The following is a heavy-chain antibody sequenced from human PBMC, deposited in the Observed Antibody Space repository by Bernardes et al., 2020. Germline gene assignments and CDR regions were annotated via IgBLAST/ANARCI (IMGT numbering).Heavy chain of an antibody. V-gene: IGHV4-39*01. J-gene: IGHJ6*02. CDR3: ASAPWSITIFGVVIRYVMDV. Sequence: SEPLSLTCTVSGGSISSSSYYWGWIRQPPGKGLEWIGSIYYSGSTYYNPSLKSRVTISVDTSKNQFSLKLSSVTAADTAVYYCASAPWSITIFGVVIRYVMDVWGQGTTVTVSS. CDR1: GGSISSSSYY. CDR2: IYYSGST. D-gene: IGHD3-3*01.